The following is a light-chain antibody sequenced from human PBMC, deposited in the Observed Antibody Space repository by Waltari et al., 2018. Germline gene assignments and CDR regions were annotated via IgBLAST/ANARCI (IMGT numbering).Light chain of an antibody. CDR1: QSIRSW. J-gene: IGKJ1*01. V-gene: IGKV1-5*03. CDR2: KAS. CDR3: QQYKSPPWT. Sequence: DIQITQSPSTLSAPVGDRVPITCRASQSIRSWLAWYQQKPGKAPKLLISKASTLESGVPSRFSGSGSGTEFTLTISSLQPDDFATYHCQQYKSPPWTFGQGTKVEIK.